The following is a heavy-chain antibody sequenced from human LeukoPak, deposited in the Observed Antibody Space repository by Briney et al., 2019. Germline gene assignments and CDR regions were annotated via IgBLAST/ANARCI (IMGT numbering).Heavy chain of an antibody. J-gene: IGHJ4*02. Sequence: PGGPLRLSCVASGFPVSSNYMSWVRQPPGKGLEWVSLLYSDGSAFYADSVKGRFTISRDNSKNTVYLQMNMLRAEDTAVYYCARDSSSFPNYFDYWGQGTLVTVSS. CDR3: ARDSSSFPNYFDY. CDR2: LYSDGSA. D-gene: IGHD2/OR15-2a*01. CDR1: GFPVSSNY. V-gene: IGHV3-53*01.